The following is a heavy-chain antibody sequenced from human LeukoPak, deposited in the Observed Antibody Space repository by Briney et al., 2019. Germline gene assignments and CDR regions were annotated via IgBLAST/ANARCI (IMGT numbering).Heavy chain of an antibody. D-gene: IGHD3-10*01. CDR3: AKLGWLYGSGSMNWFDP. CDR2: IYYSGIT. CDR1: GDSISSNTYY. Sequence: SETLSLTCTVSGDSISSNTYYWGRIRQPPGKGLEWIGSIYYSGITYYNPSLTSRVTVSVDTSKNQFSLKLSSMTAADTAVYYCAKLGWLYGSGSMNWFDPWGQGTLVTVSS. J-gene: IGHJ5*02. V-gene: IGHV4-39*01.